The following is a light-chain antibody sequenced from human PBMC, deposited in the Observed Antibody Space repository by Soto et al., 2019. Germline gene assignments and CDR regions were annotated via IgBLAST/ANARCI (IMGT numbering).Light chain of an antibody. V-gene: IGLV1-40*01. Sequence: QSVLTQPPSVSVAPGQRITISCTGSSSNIGAGYPVHWYQQLPGTAPSLLIFGNTIRPSGVPARFSGSRSGLAITGLQAEDEADYYCQSYDSSLGGYVFGAGTKLTVL. J-gene: IGLJ1*01. CDR1: SSNIGAGYP. CDR2: GNT. CDR3: QSYDSSLGGYV.